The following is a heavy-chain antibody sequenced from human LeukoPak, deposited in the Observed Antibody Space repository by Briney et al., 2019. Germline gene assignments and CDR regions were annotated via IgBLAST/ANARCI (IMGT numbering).Heavy chain of an antibody. CDR2: IYYSGST. V-gene: IGHV4-59*01. Sequence: SETLSLTCTVSGGSISSYYWSWIRQPPGKGLEWIGYIYYSGSTNYNPSLKSRVTISVDTSKNQFSLKLGSVTAADTAVYYCARVYTRAYSSSWSHNWFDPWGQGTLVTVSS. J-gene: IGHJ5*02. CDR3: ARVYTRAYSSSWSHNWFDP. CDR1: GGSISSYY. D-gene: IGHD6-13*01.